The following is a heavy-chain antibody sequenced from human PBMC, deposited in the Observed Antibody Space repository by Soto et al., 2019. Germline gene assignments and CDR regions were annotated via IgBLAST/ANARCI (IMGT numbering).Heavy chain of an antibody. CDR1: GYTFTSYA. D-gene: IGHD3-22*01. J-gene: IGHJ5*02. CDR3: ARDEDTSGHFSWFDP. Sequence: ASVKVSCKASGYTFTSYAMHWVRQAPGQRLEWIGWIKAGNGNTKYSQKFQGRVTITRDTSASTAYMELSSLRVEDTAVYYCARDEDTSGHFSWFDPWGQGTLVTVSS. CDR2: IKAGNGNT. V-gene: IGHV1-3*01.